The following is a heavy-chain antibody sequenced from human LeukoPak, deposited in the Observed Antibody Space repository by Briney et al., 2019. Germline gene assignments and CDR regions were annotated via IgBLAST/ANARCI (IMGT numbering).Heavy chain of an antibody. CDR2: IRSTANGYAT. CDR3: TGNYYGSGSYADFDY. Sequence: GGSLRLSCAASGFTFSGSALHWVRQASGKGLEWVGRIRSTANGYATAYAASVKGRFTIARDDSKNTAYLQMDSLKTEDTAVYYCTGNYYGSGSYADFDYWGQGTLVTVSS. V-gene: IGHV3-73*01. J-gene: IGHJ4*02. CDR1: GFTFSGSA. D-gene: IGHD3-10*01.